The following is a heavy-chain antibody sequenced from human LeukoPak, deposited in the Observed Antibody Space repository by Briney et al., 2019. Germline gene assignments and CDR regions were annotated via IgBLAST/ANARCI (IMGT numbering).Heavy chain of an antibody. CDR2: VSGRGGST. Sequence: GGSLRLSCAASGFTFSNYAMSWVRQAPGKGLEWVSVVSGRGGSTYYADSVKGRFTISRDNSKNTLYLQMNSLRAADTAVYYCAKDSYVAAAMRIFDYWGQGALVTVSS. V-gene: IGHV3-23*01. J-gene: IGHJ4*02. CDR1: GFTFSNYA. CDR3: AKDSYVAAAMRIFDY. D-gene: IGHD2-2*01.